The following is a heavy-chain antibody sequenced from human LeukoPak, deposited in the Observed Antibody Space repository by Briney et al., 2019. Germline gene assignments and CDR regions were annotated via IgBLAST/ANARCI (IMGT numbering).Heavy chain of an antibody. CDR3: ARIVRQWLVRPGRYYFDY. CDR2: ISAYNGNT. V-gene: IGHV1-18*01. Sequence: ASVKVSCKASGYTFTSYGISWVRQAPGQGLEWMGWISAYNGNTNYAQKLQGGVTMTTDTSTSTAYMELRSLRSDDTAVYYCARIVRQWLVRPGRYYFDYWGQGTLVTVSS. J-gene: IGHJ4*02. D-gene: IGHD6-19*01. CDR1: GYTFTSYG.